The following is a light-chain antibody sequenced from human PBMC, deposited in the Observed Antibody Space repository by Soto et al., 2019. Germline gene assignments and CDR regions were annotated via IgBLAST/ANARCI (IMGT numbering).Light chain of an antibody. CDR2: DIS. CDR1: QSVSSN. CDR3: QQYNSWPLT. Sequence: EIVLTQSPSTLSFSPGERATLSCRASQSVSSNLAWYQQKPGQPPRLLIYDISTRATGIPTRFSGSGSGTEFTLTISSLQSEDFAVYYCQQYNSWPLTFGGGTKVDI. V-gene: IGKV3D-15*01. J-gene: IGKJ4*01.